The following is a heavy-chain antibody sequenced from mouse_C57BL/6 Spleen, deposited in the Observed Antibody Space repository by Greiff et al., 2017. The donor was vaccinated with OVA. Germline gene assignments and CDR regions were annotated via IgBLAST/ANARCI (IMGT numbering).Heavy chain of an antibody. J-gene: IGHJ3*01. CDR3: ARAGIAWFAY. CDR2: ISYSGST. CDR1: GYSITSGYD. V-gene: IGHV3-1*01. Sequence: VQLKESGPGMVKPSQSLSLTCTVTGYSITSGYDWHWIRHFPGNKLEWMGYISYSGSTNYNPSLKSRISITHDTSKNHFFLKLNSVTTEDTATYYCARAGIAWFAYWGQGTLVTVSA.